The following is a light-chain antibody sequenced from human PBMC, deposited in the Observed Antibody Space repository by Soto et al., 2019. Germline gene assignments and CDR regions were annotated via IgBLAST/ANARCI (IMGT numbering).Light chain of an antibody. CDR1: QSVSNNY. J-gene: IGKJ1*01. CDR3: QQYGSSGT. V-gene: IGKV3-20*01. Sequence: EIVLTQSPGTLSLSPGERATLSCKASQSVSNNYLAWYQQKPGQAPRLLIYGASNRATGIPDRFSGSESGTDFTLTISRLEPEDFAMYYCQQYGSSGTFGQGTKVEIK. CDR2: GAS.